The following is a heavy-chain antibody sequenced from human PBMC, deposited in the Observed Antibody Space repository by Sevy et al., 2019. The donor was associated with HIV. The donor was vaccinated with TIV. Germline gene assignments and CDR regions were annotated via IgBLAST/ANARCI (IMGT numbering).Heavy chain of an antibody. D-gene: IGHD3-10*01. Sequence: ASVKVSCKASGYTFTSYAFHWVRQAPGQRLEWMGWINAGNGNTKYSEKFQGRVTITRDTSASTAYMELSSLRSEDTAVYYCARDYFGSGTCYNGNFFDYWGQGTLVTVSS. J-gene: IGHJ4*02. CDR3: ARDYFGSGTCYNGNFFDY. CDR2: INAGNGNT. CDR1: GYTFTSYA. V-gene: IGHV1-3*01.